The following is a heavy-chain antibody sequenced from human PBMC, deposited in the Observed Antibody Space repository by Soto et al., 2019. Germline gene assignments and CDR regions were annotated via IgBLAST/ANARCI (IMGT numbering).Heavy chain of an antibody. J-gene: IGHJ6*02. V-gene: IGHV4-59*12. CDR3: ARAHYGDYGYGMDV. CDR2: IYHSGST. CDR1: GGSICNSY. D-gene: IGHD4-17*01. Sequence: SETLSLTCTVSGGSICNSYRSWIRQHPGKGLEWIGYIYHSGSTYYNPSLKSRVTISVDRSKNQFSLKLSSVTAADTAVYYCARAHYGDYGYGMDVWGQGTTVTVSS.